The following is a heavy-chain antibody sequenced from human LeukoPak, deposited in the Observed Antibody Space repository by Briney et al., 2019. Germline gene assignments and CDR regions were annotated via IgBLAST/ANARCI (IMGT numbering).Heavy chain of an antibody. D-gene: IGHD2-2*01. CDR1: GFTFSSYA. CDR3: VKGGSTAMRASHFDY. J-gene: IGHJ4*02. Sequence: GGSLRLSCSASGFTFSSYAMHWVRQAPGKGLEYVSAISSNGGSTYYADSVKGRFTISRDNSKNTLYLQMSSLRAEDTAVYYCVKGGSTAMRASHFDYWGQGTLVTVSS. CDR2: ISSNGGST. V-gene: IGHV3-64D*06.